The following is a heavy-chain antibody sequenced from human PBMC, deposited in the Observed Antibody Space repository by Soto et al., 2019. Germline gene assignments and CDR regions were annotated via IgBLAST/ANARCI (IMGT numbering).Heavy chain of an antibody. CDR3: AKARRAGGNYGFYSDF. CDR2: SSATGAGT. CDR1: GFTFSSYG. D-gene: IGHD1-7*01. V-gene: IGHV3-23*01. Sequence: EVQLLESGGGLVQPGGSLRLSCAASGFTFSSYGMTWVRQAPGKGLEWVSFSSATGAGTYYADSVKGRFTISRENSKNTLYLQMTSLRADDTAVYYCAKARRAGGNYGFYSDFWGQGALVIVSS. J-gene: IGHJ4*02.